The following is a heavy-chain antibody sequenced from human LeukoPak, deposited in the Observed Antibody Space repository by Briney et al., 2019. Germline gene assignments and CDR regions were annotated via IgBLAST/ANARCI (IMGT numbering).Heavy chain of an antibody. J-gene: IGHJ6*03. CDR1: GYTFTSYD. D-gene: IGHD3-16*01. CDR2: MNPNSGNT. CDR3: ARGSSSYTFYYMDV. V-gene: IGHV1-8*01. Sequence: ASVKVSCKASGYTFTSYDINWVRQATGQGLEWMGWMNPNSGNTGYAQKFQGRVTITRNTSISTAYMELSSVTSEDTAVYYCARGSSSYTFYYMDVWGKGTTVTVSS.